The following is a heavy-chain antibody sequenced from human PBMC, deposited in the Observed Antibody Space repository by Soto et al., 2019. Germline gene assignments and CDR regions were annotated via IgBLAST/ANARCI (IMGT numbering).Heavy chain of an antibody. V-gene: IGHV1-18*01. D-gene: IGHD6-6*01. CDR1: GYTFTSYG. J-gene: IGHJ6*02. CDR2: ISAYNGNT. Sequence: QVQLVQSGAEVKKPGASVKVSCKASGYTFTSYGISWVRQAPGQGLEWMGWISAYNGNTNYAQKLQGRVTMTTGKPTRTAYMELRSLISDATAVYYCARSGSSSRPYYYGMDLWGQGTTVTVSS. CDR3: ARSGSSSRPYYYGMDL.